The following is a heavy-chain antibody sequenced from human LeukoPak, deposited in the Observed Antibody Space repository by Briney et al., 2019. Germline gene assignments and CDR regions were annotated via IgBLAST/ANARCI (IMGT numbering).Heavy chain of an antibody. CDR1: GFTFSTYN. D-gene: IGHD2-21*01. CDR2: ITSTSTYI. J-gene: IGHJ6*04. V-gene: IGHV3-21*01. Sequence: PGGSLRLSCAVSGFTFSTYNMNWVRRAPGKGLEWVSSITSTSTYIYYADSVKGRFTISRDNAKNSLYLQMNSLRAEDTAVYYCARFTPPAYWDVWGKGTTVTVSS. CDR3: ARFTPPAYWDV.